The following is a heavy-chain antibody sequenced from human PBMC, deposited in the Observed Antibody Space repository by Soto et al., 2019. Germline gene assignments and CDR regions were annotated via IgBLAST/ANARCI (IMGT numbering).Heavy chain of an antibody. CDR2: INAGNGNT. Sequence: ASVKVSCKASGYTFTGCAMHWVRQAPGQRLEWMGWINAGNGNTKYSQKFQGRVTITRDTSASTAYMELSSLRSEDTAVYYCARAVAVPADFDYWGQGTLVTVS. D-gene: IGHD6-19*01. CDR1: GYTFTGCA. V-gene: IGHV1-3*01. J-gene: IGHJ4*02. CDR3: ARAVAVPADFDY.